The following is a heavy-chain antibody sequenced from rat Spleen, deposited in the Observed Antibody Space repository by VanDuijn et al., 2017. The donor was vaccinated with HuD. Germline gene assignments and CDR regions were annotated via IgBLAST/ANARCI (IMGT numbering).Heavy chain of an antibody. J-gene: IGHJ3*01. D-gene: IGHD1-11*01. Sequence: VQLVESGGGLVQPGRSMKLSCAASGLSFSNYDMAWVRQAPTKGLEWMGAIWSGGSTDYNSALKSRLSISRDTSKSQVFLKMNSLQTDDTAIYFCARSYGGYTQHWFAYWGQGTLVTVSS. CDR1: GLSFSNYD. CDR3: ARSYGGYTQHWFAY. V-gene: IGHV2-1*01. CDR2: IWSGGST.